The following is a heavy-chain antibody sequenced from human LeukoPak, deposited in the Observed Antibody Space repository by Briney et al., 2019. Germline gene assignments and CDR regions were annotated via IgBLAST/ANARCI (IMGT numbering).Heavy chain of an antibody. V-gene: IGHV4-30-4*01. CDR1: GGSISSGNYY. D-gene: IGHD6-6*01. CDR2: IFYLGST. J-gene: IGHJ5*02. Sequence: SQTLSLTCTVSGGSISSGNYYWSWIRQPPGKGLEWIGYIFYLGSTYYNPSLKCRVSISVNTFKNQFSLKLSAVTAADTAVYYCARKYPDHWFDPWGQGTLVTVSS. CDR3: ARKYPDHWFDP.